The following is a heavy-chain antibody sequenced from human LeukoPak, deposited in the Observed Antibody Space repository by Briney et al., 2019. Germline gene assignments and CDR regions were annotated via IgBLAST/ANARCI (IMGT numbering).Heavy chain of an antibody. J-gene: IGHJ6*03. Sequence: SDTLSLTCTVSGGSISSGSYYWRWIRQPAGKGLEWIGRIYTSGSTNNNPSLESLATISVDTSKNQFSLKLSSVTAAATAVYYCARDSPMRSELRAYYYYYMDVWGKGTTVTVSS. D-gene: IGHD1-14*01. CDR1: GGSISSGSYY. V-gene: IGHV4-61*02. CDR2: IYTSGST. CDR3: ARDSPMRSELRAYYYYYMDV.